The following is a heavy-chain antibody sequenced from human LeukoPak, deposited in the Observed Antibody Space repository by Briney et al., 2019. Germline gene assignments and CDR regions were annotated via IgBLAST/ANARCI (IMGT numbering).Heavy chain of an antibody. Sequence: GGSLRLSCAASGFTSSSYSMNWVRQAPGKGLEWVSSISSSSSYIYYADSVKGRFTISRDNAKNSLYLQMNSLRAEDTAVYYCAVDSGSYYRAYWGQGTLVTVSS. J-gene: IGHJ4*02. D-gene: IGHD1-26*01. CDR2: ISSSSSYI. CDR1: GFTSSSYS. V-gene: IGHV3-21*01. CDR3: AVDSGSYYRAY.